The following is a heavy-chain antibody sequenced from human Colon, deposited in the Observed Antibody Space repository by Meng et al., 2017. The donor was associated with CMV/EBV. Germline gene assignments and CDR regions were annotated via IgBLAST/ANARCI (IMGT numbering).Heavy chain of an antibody. CDR1: GFTFSNYW. CDR2: ISTDGVST. V-gene: IGHV3-74*01. Sequence: GGLLRPSCTASGFTFSNYWMHWVRQVPGKGLEWVSRISTDGVSTSYAGSVEGRFIISRDNAKNTLYLQMNSLRAEDTAVYYCARVFDYWTGYYWGWGQGTLVTVSS. J-gene: IGHJ4*02. CDR3: ARVFDYWTGYYWG. D-gene: IGHD3/OR15-3a*01.